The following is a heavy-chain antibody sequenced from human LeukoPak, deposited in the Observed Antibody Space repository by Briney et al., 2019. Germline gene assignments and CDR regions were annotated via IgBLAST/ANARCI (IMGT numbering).Heavy chain of an antibody. V-gene: IGHV4-39*07. D-gene: IGHD3-10*01. Sequence: SETLSLTCAVSGGSISSSSYYWGWFRQPPGKGLEWIGSIYYSGSTYYNPSLKSRVTISVDTSKNQFSLKLSSVTAADTAVYYCARAVIRGVISVGYFDYWGQGTLVTVSS. J-gene: IGHJ4*02. CDR3: ARAVIRGVISVGYFDY. CDR2: IYYSGST. CDR1: GGSISSSSYY.